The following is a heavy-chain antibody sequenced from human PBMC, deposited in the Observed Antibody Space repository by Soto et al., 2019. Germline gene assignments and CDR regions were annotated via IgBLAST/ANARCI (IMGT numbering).Heavy chain of an antibody. CDR1: GYTFTSYG. Sequence: ASVKVSCKASGYTFTSYGISWVRQAPGQGLEWMGWISASNGNTNYAQKLQGRVTMTTDTSTSTAHIELRSLRSDDTAVYYCARGVVPAAISGRDVWGQGTTVTVSS. CDR2: ISASNGNT. D-gene: IGHD2-2*01. J-gene: IGHJ6*02. V-gene: IGHV1-18*01. CDR3: ARGVVPAAISGRDV.